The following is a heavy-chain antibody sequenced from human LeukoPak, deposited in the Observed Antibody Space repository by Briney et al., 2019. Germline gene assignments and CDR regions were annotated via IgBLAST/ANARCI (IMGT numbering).Heavy chain of an antibody. D-gene: IGHD6-6*01. CDR1: GGSFSGYY. CDR2: INHSGRT. CDR3: ARGGAARPYFDY. Sequence: PSETLSLTCAVYGGSFSGYYWSWIRQPPGKGLEWIGEINHSGRTNYNPSLKRRVTISVDTSKNQSSLKLSSVTAAATAVYYCARGGAARPYFDYWGQGTLVTVSS. J-gene: IGHJ4*02. V-gene: IGHV4-34*01.